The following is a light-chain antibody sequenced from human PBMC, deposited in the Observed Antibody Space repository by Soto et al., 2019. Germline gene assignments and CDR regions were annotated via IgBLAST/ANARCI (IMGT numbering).Light chain of an antibody. CDR3: QQYNNWPPWT. CDR2: GAS. J-gene: IGKJ1*01. V-gene: IGKV3D-15*01. CDR1: QSVSSN. Sequence: EIVMTQSPATLSVSPGERATLSCRASQSVSSNLAWYQQKPGQAPRLLIYGASTRATGIPARFSGSGSGREFTLTVSSLQSQDFAVYYCQQYNNWPPWTFGQETNVEI.